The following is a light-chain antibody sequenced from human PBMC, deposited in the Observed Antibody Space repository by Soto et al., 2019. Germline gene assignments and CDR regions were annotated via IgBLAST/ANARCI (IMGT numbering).Light chain of an antibody. CDR2: GAS. CDR1: QSVNNNY. CDR3: QQYGSSYT. J-gene: IGKJ3*01. V-gene: IGKV3-20*01. Sequence: EIVLTQSPGTLSLSPGERATLSCRASQSVNNNYLAWYQQKPGQPPRLLIYGASSRAIGIPVRFSGGGSGTDFTLTISRLEPEDFEVYYCQQYGSSYTFGPGTKVDIK.